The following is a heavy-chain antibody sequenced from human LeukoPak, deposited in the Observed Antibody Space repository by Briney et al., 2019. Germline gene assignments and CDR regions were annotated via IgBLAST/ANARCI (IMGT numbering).Heavy chain of an antibody. D-gene: IGHD2-2*01. J-gene: IGHJ4*02. V-gene: IGHV3-11*04. CDR3: ARASRITNCYDY. CDR1: GFTFSDYY. Sequence: GGSLRLSCAASGFTFSDYYMNWIRQTPGKGLEWISYISGSGNTIYADSVKGRFTISRDNAKNSVYLQMNSLRAEDTAVYYCARASRITNCYDYWGQGTLVTVSS. CDR2: ISGSGNTI.